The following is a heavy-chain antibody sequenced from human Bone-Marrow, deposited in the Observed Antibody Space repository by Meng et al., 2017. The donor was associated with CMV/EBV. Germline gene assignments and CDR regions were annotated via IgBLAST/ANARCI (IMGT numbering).Heavy chain of an antibody. CDR2: ISSSSSTI. CDR1: GFTFSSYS. CDR3: ARDYDY. J-gene: IGHJ4*02. Sequence: GGSLRLSCAASGFTFSSYSMNWVRQAPGKGLEWVSYISSSSSTIHYADSVKGRFTISRDNAKNSLYLQMNSLRAEDTAVYYCARDYDYWGQGTLVAVSS. V-gene: IGHV3-48*04.